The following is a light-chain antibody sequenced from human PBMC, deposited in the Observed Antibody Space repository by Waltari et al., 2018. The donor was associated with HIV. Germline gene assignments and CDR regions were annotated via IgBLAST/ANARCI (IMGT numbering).Light chain of an antibody. J-gene: IGLJ2*01. CDR1: SSNIGSNT. CDR2: SNN. Sequence: QSVLTQPPSASGTPGQRVTIPCSGSSSNIGSNTVNWYQQLPGTAPKLLIYSNNQRPSGGPDRFAGSKSGTSASRAISGLQSEDEADYYCAVWGDSLNGPVFGGGTKLTVL. V-gene: IGLV1-44*01. CDR3: AVWGDSLNGPV.